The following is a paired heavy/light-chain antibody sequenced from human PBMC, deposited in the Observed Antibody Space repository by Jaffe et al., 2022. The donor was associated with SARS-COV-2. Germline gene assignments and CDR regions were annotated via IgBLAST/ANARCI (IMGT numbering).Heavy chain of an antibody. CDR3: ARVWVSVTIPDIVVRPAPRNNGMDV. J-gene: IGHJ6*02. CDR1: GFTFSKYS. Sequence: EVQLVESGGGLVQPGGSLRLSCAASGFTFSKYSMNWVRQAPGKGLEWVSYISSSSSSGTTIYYADSVKGRFTVSRDSAKNSMYLQMNSLRDEDTAVYYCARVWVSVTIPDIVVRPAPRNNGMDVWGPGTTVTVSS. CDR2: ISSSSSSGTTI. V-gene: IGHV3-48*02. D-gene: IGHD2-15*01.
Light chain of an antibody. Sequence: DIVMTQSPDSLAVSLGERATINCKSSQSLLYTPINRNYLAWYQQKAGQPPKLLIYWASTRESGVPDRFSGSGSGTDFTLTISSLQAEDVAVYYCQQYYDTPPYTFGQGTKLEIK. CDR3: QQYYDTPPYT. J-gene: IGKJ2*01. V-gene: IGKV4-1*01. CDR1: QSLLYTPINRNY. CDR2: WAS.